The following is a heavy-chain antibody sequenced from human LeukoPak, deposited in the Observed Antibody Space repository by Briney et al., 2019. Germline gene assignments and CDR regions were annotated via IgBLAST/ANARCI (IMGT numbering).Heavy chain of an antibody. V-gene: IGHV4-59*11. Sequence: SETLSLTCTVSGGSITNHYYNWIRQPPGKGLEWIGYIYYSGSTNYNPSLKSRVTISLDTSKNQFSLRLSSVTAADTAMYYCARGYYSDISGYYFLAEAWGQGTLVTVSS. CDR1: GGSITNHY. J-gene: IGHJ5*02. CDR3: ARGYYSDISGYYFLAEA. CDR2: IYYSGST. D-gene: IGHD3-22*01.